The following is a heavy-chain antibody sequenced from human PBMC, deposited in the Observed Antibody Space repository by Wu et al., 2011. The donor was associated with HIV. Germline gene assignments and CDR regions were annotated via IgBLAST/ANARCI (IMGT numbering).Heavy chain of an antibody. J-gene: IGHJ3*02. D-gene: IGHD6-19*01. CDR2: VDPEDGDT. Sequence: EVQLVQSGAEVKKPGATVKISCKVSGFTFTDYYMHWVQQAPGKGLEWMGLVDPEDGDTIYAEKFQGRITITADTSTDTAYMELSSLRSEDTSVFYCARAPGRSPSDIWGQGTVVTVXS. CDR1: GFTFTDYY. V-gene: IGHV1-69-2*01. CDR3: ARAPGRSPSDI.